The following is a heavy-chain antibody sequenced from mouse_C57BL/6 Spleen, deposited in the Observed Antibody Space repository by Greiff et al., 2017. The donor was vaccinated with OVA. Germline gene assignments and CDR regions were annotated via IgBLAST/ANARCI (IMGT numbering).Heavy chain of an antibody. V-gene: IGHV2-2*01. CDR2: IWSGGST. D-gene: IGHD2-4*01. CDR3: ARKWDDDYDVGAMDY. Sequence: QVQLQQSGPGLVQPSQSLSITCTVSGFSLTSYGVHWVRQSPGKGLEWLGVIWSGGSTDYNAAFISRLSISNDNNKSQVLNKMNRLQADDTAIYYCARKWDDDYDVGAMDYWGQGTSVTVSS. CDR1: GFSLTSYG. J-gene: IGHJ4*01.